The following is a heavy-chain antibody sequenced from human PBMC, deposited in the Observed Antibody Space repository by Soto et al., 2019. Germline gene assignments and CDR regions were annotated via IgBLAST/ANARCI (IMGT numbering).Heavy chain of an antibody. CDR3: AKDPGYSNYYGIDV. J-gene: IGHJ6*02. CDR1: GFTFSSYA. CDR2: ISGSGGST. V-gene: IGHV3-23*01. Sequence: PGGSLRLSCAASGFTFSSYAMSWVRQAPGKGLEWVSAISGSGGSTYYADSVKGRFTISRDNSKNTLYLQMNSLRAEDTAVYYCAKDPGYSNYYGIDVWGQGTTVTVSS. D-gene: IGHD4-4*01.